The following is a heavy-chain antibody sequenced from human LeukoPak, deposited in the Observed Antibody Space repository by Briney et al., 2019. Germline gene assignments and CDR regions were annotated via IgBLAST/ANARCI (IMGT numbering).Heavy chain of an antibody. CDR1: GFTFSNYA. CDR2: VSGSGDST. V-gene: IGHV3-23*01. CDR3: AKGGRTTVTAAFDI. J-gene: IGHJ3*02. Sequence: GGSLRLSCAASGFTFSNYAMSWVRQAPGEGLEWVSTVSGSGDSTYYADSVKGRFTISRDNSKNTVYLQMSSLRAEDTAVYYCAKGGRTTVTAAFDIWGQGTMVTVSS. D-gene: IGHD4-17*01.